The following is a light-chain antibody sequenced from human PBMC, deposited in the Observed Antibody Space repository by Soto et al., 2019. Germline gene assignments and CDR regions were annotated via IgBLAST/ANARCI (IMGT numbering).Light chain of an antibody. J-gene: IGKJ1*01. V-gene: IGKV1-5*01. Sequence: EIQMTQSPATLSASVGDRATITCRASQTVNRNLAWHQQRPGQAPRVLIDGASTLATGVPSRFSGCGSGTEFTLTINNLQPDDFATYYCQQYSSLWTFGPGTKVDIK. CDR3: QQYSSLWT. CDR1: QTVNRN. CDR2: GAS.